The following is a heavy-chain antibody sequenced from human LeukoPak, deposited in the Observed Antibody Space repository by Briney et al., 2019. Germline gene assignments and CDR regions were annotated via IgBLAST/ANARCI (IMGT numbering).Heavy chain of an antibody. Sequence: GGSLRLSCVASGFSLSGYWMYWVRQAPGKGLMYISRNNGDGSTTNYADVVKGRFTMSRDNVKNTLYLQMNSLRVEDTAVYYCARDPRNVGLAPWGQGTLVTVSS. D-gene: IGHD2-15*01. CDR1: GFSLSGYW. CDR2: NNGDGSTT. V-gene: IGHV3-74*01. CDR3: ARDPRNVGLAP. J-gene: IGHJ5*02.